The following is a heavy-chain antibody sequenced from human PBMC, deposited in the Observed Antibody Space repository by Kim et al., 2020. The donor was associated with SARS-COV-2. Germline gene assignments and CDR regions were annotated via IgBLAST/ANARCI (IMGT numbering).Heavy chain of an antibody. J-gene: IGHJ4*02. D-gene: IGHD2-2*01. CDR3: ARAACTSCPVDY. V-gene: IGHV4-59*01. Sequence: NYNPSLKRRVTISVDTSKNQFSLKLSSVTAADTAVYYCARAACTSCPVDYWGQGTLVTVSS.